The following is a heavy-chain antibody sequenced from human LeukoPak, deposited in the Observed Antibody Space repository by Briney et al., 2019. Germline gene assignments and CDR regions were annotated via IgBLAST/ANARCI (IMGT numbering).Heavy chain of an antibody. J-gene: IGHJ4*02. Sequence: ASVKVSCKTSGYTFTSYGISWVRQAPGQGLEWMGWISAYNGNTNYAQKLQGRVTMTTDTSMSTAYMELRSLRSDDTAVYYCARMEGVRGVIPFDYWGQGTLVTVSS. V-gene: IGHV1-18*01. CDR1: GYTFTSYG. CDR3: ARMEGVRGVIPFDY. D-gene: IGHD3-10*01. CDR2: ISAYNGNT.